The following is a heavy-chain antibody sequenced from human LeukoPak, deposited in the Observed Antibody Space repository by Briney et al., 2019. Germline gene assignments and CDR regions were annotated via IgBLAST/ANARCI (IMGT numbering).Heavy chain of an antibody. CDR2: MNPNSGNT. CDR3: ARGLRYYYYMDV. J-gene: IGHJ6*03. Sequence: ASVKVSCKASGYTFTSYDINWVRQATGQGLEWMGWMNPNSGNTGYAQKFQGRVTITRNTSISTAYMELSSLRSEDTAVYYCARGLRYYYYMDVWGKGTTVTVSS. V-gene: IGHV1-8*03. D-gene: IGHD4-17*01. CDR1: GYTFTSYD.